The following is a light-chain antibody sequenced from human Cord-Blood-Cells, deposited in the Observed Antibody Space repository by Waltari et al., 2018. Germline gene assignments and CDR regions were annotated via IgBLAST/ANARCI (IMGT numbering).Light chain of an antibody. J-gene: IGLJ2*01. Sequence: QSALTQPASVSGSPGQSITISCTGTSSDVGGYNYVSWYQQHPGKAPKIMIYDVSKRPSGVSNRFSGSKSGNTASLTISGLQAEDEADYYCSSYTSSSLVFGGGTKLTVL. CDR2: DVS. V-gene: IGLV2-14*01. CDR1: SSDVGGYNY. CDR3: SSYTSSSLV.